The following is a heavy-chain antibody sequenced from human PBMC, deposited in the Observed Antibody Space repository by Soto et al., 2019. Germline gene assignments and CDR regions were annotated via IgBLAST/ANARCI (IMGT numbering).Heavy chain of an antibody. Sequence: QVQLVESGGGLVQPGRSLRLSCVVSGFTFSNYGMHWVRQAPGKGLEWVADIWYDGSGQRYAGSVQGRFTISRDNSKKTLYLQTNRLRVEDTAVYYCAKDDVSRKYYAHSLDVWGQGTTVTVSS. CDR3: AKDDVSRKYYAHSLDV. CDR2: IWYDGSGQ. J-gene: IGHJ6*02. CDR1: GFTFSNYG. D-gene: IGHD1-26*01. V-gene: IGHV3-33*03.